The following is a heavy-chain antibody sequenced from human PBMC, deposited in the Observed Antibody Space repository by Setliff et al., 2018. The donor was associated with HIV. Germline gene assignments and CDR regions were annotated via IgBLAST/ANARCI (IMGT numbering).Heavy chain of an antibody. V-gene: IGHV3-20*04. D-gene: IGHD5-12*01. CDR3: AKDPRAAVATICDY. CDR1: GFTFEDYG. Sequence: PGGSLRLSCAVSGFTFEDYGMSWVRQAPGKGLEWVSGINWNGGSTGYVDSVKGRFTSSRDNAKNSLYLQMNSLRAEDTAVYYCAKDPRAAVATICDYWGQGTLVTVSS. J-gene: IGHJ4*02. CDR2: INWNGGST.